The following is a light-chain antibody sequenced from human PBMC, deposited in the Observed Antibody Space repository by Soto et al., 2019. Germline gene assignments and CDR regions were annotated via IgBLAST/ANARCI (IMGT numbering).Light chain of an antibody. CDR1: SSDVGGYSY. Sequence: QSVLTQPRSVSGSPGQSVTISCTGASSDVGGYSYVSWYQQHPGKAPKLMIYDVSKRPSGVPDRFSGSKSGNTASLTISGLQAEDEADYYCCSYAGSYTFSYVFGTGTKVTVL. V-gene: IGLV2-11*01. CDR3: CSYAGSYTFSYV. J-gene: IGLJ1*01. CDR2: DVS.